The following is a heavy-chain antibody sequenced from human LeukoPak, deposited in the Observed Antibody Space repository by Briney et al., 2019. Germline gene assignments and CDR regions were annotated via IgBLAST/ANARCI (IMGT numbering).Heavy chain of an antibody. CDR2: IYYSGST. CDR3: ARDNYGGNPSYYYYYGMDV. Sequence: SETLSLTCTVSGGSISRYYWSWIRQSPGEGLEWIGYIYYSGSTNYNPSLKSRVTISIDTSKNQFSLKLSSVTAADTAVYYCARDNYGGNPSYYYYYGMDVWGQGTTVTVSS. V-gene: IGHV4-59*12. D-gene: IGHD4-23*01. CDR1: GGSISRYY. J-gene: IGHJ6*02.